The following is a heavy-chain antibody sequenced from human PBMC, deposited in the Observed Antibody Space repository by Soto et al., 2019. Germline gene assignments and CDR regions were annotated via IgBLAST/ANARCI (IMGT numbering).Heavy chain of an antibody. CDR3: ARDRYFYDSRGYYRTLDS. J-gene: IGHJ5*01. V-gene: IGHV4-59*01. D-gene: IGHD3-22*01. Sequence: QVQLQESGPGLVKPSETLSLSCFISGGSFSNDYWTWIRQSQGKGLEWIGYIFHTGITDYNPSVKSRVTISIDKSRNLFSLNLTSVTAADTAVYYCARDRYFYDSRGYYRTLDSCGQGTLVTVSS. CDR1: GGSFSNDY. CDR2: IFHTGIT.